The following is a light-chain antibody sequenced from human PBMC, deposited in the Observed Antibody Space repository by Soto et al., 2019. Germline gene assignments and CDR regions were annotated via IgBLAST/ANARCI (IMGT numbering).Light chain of an antibody. Sequence: EVVLTQSPATLSLSPGERATLSCRASQPVSTYLAWYQQKPGRAPRLLIYDASKRAAGIPARFSGSGSGTDFTLTISSLGPEDFAVYYCQRHNNWPPMYSFGQGTKREVK. V-gene: IGKV3-11*01. CDR3: QRHNNWPPMYS. CDR2: DAS. J-gene: IGKJ2*01. CDR1: QPVSTY.